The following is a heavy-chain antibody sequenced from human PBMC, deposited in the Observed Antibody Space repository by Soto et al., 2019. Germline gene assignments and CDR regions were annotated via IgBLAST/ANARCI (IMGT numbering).Heavy chain of an antibody. D-gene: IGHD3-3*01. CDR1: GYTFTSYG. J-gene: IGHJ4*02. Sequence: QVQLVQSGAEVKKPGASVKVSCKASGYTFTSYGISWVRQAPGQGLEWMGWISAYNGNTNYAQKLQGRVTMTTDTSTSTAYKELRSLRADDTAVYYCARENDDFWSGYYSCFDYWGQGTLVTVSS. CDR3: ARENDDFWSGYYSCFDY. V-gene: IGHV1-18*01. CDR2: ISAYNGNT.